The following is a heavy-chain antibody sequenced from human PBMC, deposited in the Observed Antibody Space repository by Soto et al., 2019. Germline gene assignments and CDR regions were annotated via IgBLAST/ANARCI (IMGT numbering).Heavy chain of an antibody. CDR1: GYTFTKYG. CDR2: IGVYNGKT. CDR3: SRARYCTSPSCYNHYYYGMDI. Sequence: QEQLVQSGGEVKKPGASVRVSCKASGYTFTKYGITWVRQAPGQGLEWMGWIGVYNGKTNYARKLQGRVIMTAHTSASTAYMELRSLRSDDTAVYYCSRARYCTSPSCYNHYYYGMDIWGQGTTVSVSS. D-gene: IGHD2-2*02. J-gene: IGHJ6*02. V-gene: IGHV1-18*04.